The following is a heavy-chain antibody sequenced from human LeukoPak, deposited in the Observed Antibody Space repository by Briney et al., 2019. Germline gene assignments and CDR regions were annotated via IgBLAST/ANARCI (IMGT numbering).Heavy chain of an antibody. CDR3: ARDSRVSNSLPLDN. D-gene: IGHD4-11*01. CDR2: AYYSSKWYN. J-gene: IGHJ4*02. V-gene: IGHV6-1*01. Sequence: SQTLSLTFAISGDSDSSNSSAWNWIRQSPSRGLEWLGRAYYSSKWYNDYAISVKSRITINPDTSKNQLSLQLNSVSPEDTAVYYCARDSRVSNSLPLDNWGQGTLVTVSS. CDR1: GDSDSSNSSA.